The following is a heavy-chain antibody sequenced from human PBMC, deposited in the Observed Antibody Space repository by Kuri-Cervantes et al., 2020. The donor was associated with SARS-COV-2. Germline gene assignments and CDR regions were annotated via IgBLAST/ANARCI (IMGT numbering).Heavy chain of an antibody. CDR2: ISGSSGST. CDR3: ARARIGYSSSWYYFDY. Sequence: GESLKISCAASGFTFSSYAMSWVRQAPGKGLEWVSAISGSSGSTYYADSVKGRFTISRDNAKNSLYLQMNSLRAEDTAVYYCARARIGYSSSWYYFDYWGQGTLVTVSS. V-gene: IGHV3-23*01. CDR1: GFTFSSYA. D-gene: IGHD6-13*01. J-gene: IGHJ4*02.